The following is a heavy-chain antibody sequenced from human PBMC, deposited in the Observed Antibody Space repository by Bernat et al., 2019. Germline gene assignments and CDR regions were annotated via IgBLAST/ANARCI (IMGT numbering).Heavy chain of an antibody. V-gene: IGHV1-69*04. J-gene: IGHJ4*02. CDR2: IIPILGIA. Sequence: QVQLVQSGAEVKKPGSSVKVSCKASGGTFSSYAISWVRQAPGQGLEWMGRIIPILGIANYAQKFQGRVTMTADKSTSTAYMELSSLRSEDTAVYYCAHAMVRGPPDYWGQGTLVTVSS. CDR1: GGTFSSYA. D-gene: IGHD3-10*01. CDR3: AHAMVRGPPDY.